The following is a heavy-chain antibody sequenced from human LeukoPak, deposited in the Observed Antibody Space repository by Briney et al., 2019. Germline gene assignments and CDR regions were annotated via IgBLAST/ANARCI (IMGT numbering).Heavy chain of an antibody. D-gene: IGHD4-17*01. V-gene: IGHV4-34*01. Sequence: SETLSLTCAVYGGSFSGYYWSWIRQPPGKGLEWIGEINHSGSTNYNPSLKSRVTISVDTSKNQFSLKLSSVTASDTAVYYCAREGGDYGDYWNWFDPWGQGTLVTVSS. CDR1: GGSFSGYY. CDR3: AREGGDYGDYWNWFDP. CDR2: INHSGST. J-gene: IGHJ5*02.